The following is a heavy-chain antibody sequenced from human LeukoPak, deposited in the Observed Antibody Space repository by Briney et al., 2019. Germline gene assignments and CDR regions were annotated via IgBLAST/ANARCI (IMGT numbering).Heavy chain of an antibody. CDR3: ARRGGIVVVPAAGVFDY. J-gene: IGHJ4*02. Sequence: SETLSLTCTVSGGSISSSSYYWGWIRQPPGKGLEWIGSIYYSGSTYYNPSLKSRVTISVDTSKNQFSLKLSSVTAADTAVYYCARRGGIVVVPAAGVFDYWGQGTLVTVSS. D-gene: IGHD2-2*01. V-gene: IGHV4-39*01. CDR1: GGSISSSSYY. CDR2: IYYSGST.